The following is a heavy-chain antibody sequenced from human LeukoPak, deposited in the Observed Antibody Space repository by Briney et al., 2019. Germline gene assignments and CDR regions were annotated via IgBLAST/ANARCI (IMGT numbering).Heavy chain of an antibody. J-gene: IGHJ5*02. D-gene: IGHD3-10*01. CDR2: LYDSGST. Sequence: SETLSLTCTVSGASISNLYLSWIRQPAGKGLEWIGRLYDSGSTNYNPSLKSRVTMSVDTSANQFFLKMTSVTAADTGVYSCARDSGTTGEVKFDPWGRGTLVTVSS. V-gene: IGHV4-4*07. CDR1: GASISNLY. CDR3: ARDSGTTGEVKFDP.